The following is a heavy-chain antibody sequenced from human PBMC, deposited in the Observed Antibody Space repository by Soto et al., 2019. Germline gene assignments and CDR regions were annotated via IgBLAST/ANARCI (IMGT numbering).Heavy chain of an antibody. CDR3: ARSLSHTIFGVVTPYYYYGMDV. CDR1: GGSISSSSYY. D-gene: IGHD3-3*01. J-gene: IGHJ6*02. CDR2: IYYSGST. Sequence: SETLSLTCTVSGGSISSSSYYWGWIRQPPGKGLEWVGSIYYSGSTYYNPSLKSRVTISVDTSKNQFSLKLSSVTVADMAVYYCARSLSHTIFGVVTPYYYYGMDVWGQGTTVTVSS. V-gene: IGHV4-39*01.